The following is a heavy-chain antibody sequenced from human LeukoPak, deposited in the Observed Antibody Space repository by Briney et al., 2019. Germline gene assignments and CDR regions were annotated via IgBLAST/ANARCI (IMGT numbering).Heavy chain of an antibody. J-gene: IGHJ4*02. D-gene: IGHD2-15*01. CDR3: ARGLRGSRFDY. CDR1: GGSVSSGSYY. Sequence: ETSETLSLTCTVSGGSVSSGSYYWSWIRQPPGKGLEWIGYIYYSGSTNYNPSLKSRVTISVDTSKNQFSLKLSSVTAADTAVYYCARGLRGSRFDYWGQGTLVTVSS. V-gene: IGHV4-61*01. CDR2: IYYSGST.